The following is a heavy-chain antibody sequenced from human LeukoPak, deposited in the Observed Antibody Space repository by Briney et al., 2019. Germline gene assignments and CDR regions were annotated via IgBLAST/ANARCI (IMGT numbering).Heavy chain of an antibody. J-gene: IGHJ4*02. Sequence: PSETLSLTCAVYGGSFSGNFWSWVRQPPGKGLEWIGEINHRGNTSYNPSLKSRVTISVDTSKNQFSLRLSSVTAADTAVYYCARVPESVGINYFDSWGQGTQVTVSS. CDR2: INHRGNT. CDR1: GGSFSGNF. CDR3: ARVPESVGINYFDS. V-gene: IGHV4-34*01. D-gene: IGHD1-26*01.